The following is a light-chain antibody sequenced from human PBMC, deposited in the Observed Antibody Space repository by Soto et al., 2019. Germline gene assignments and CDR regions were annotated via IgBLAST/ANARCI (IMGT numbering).Light chain of an antibody. CDR3: QQSYSTPHT. Sequence: DILMTQSPSSRSEPVGVTVTFSHRASQGISNYLAWYQQKPGKVPKLLIYAASTLQSGVPSRFSGSGSGTDFTLTISSLQPEDFAIYYCQQSYSTPHTCGQGTRLEIK. V-gene: IGKV1-27*01. CDR2: AAS. CDR1: QGISNY. J-gene: IGKJ5*01.